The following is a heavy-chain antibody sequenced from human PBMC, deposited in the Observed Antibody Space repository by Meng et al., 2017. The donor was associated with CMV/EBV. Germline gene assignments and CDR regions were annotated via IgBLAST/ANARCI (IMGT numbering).Heavy chain of an antibody. CDR1: GLTFSSYW. D-gene: IGHD5-12*01. Sequence: SCAASGLTFSSYWMSWVRQAPGKGLEWVANIKQDGSEKYYVDSVKGRFTISRDNAKNSLYLQMNSLRAEDTAVYYCASLSIVATNFDYWGQGTLVTVSS. CDR3: ASLSIVATNFDY. CDR2: IKQDGSEK. V-gene: IGHV3-7*01. J-gene: IGHJ4*02.